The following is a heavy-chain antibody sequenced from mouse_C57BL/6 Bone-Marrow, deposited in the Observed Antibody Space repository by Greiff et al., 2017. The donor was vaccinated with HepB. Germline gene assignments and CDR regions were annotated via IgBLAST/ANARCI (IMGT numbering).Heavy chain of an antibody. D-gene: IGHD2-4*01. CDR3: ARDKPLAMITFDY. Sequence: EVKLMESGGGLVKPGGSLKLSCAASGFTFSSYAMSWVRQTPEKRLEWVATISDGGSYTYYPDNVKGRFTISRDNAKNNLYLQMSHLKSEDTAMYYCARDKPLAMITFDYWGQGTTLTVSS. CDR1: GFTFSSYA. J-gene: IGHJ2*01. CDR2: ISDGGSYT. V-gene: IGHV5-4*01.